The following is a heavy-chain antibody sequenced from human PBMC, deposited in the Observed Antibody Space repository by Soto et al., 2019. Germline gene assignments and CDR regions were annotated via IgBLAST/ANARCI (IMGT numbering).Heavy chain of an antibody. Sequence: GGSLRLSCAASGFTFDDYAMHWVRQAPGKGLEWVSGISWNSGSIGYADSVKGRFTISRDNAKNSLYLQMNSLRAEDTALYYCAKIRTAGDIVVDYDAFDIWGQGTMVTVSS. D-gene: IGHD2-15*01. V-gene: IGHV3-9*01. CDR3: AKIRTAGDIVVDYDAFDI. CDR2: ISWNSGSI. J-gene: IGHJ3*02. CDR1: GFTFDDYA.